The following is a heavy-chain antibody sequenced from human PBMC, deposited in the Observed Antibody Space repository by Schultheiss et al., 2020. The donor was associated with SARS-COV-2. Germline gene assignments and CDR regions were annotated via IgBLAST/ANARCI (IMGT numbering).Heavy chain of an antibody. CDR2: MNPNSGGT. D-gene: IGHD3-10*01. CDR3: AKKSRITMVRGVYIREDYFDY. CDR1: GGTFSSYA. V-gene: IGHV1-2*04. Sequence: ASVKVSCKASGGTFSSYAMHWVRQAPGQGLEWMGWMNPNSGGTNYAQKFQGWVTMTRDTSISTAYMELSRLRSDDTAVYYCAKKSRITMVRGVYIREDYFDYWGQGTLVTVSS. J-gene: IGHJ4*02.